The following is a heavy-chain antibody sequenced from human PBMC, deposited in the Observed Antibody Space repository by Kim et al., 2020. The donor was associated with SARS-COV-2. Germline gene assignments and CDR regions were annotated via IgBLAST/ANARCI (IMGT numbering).Heavy chain of an antibody. V-gene: IGHV3-21*01. CDR2: ITSIRSYI. CDR1: GFTFSDYS. D-gene: IGHD6-6*01. Sequence: GGSLRLSCAASGFTFSDYSMHWVRQAPGKGREWVSSITSIRSYIYYSDSVKGRFVISRDNAKNSLYLQINSLRVEDTGVYYCARGLSIPAPWYYGMDVWGQGTTVTVSS. CDR3: ARGLSIPAPWYYGMDV. J-gene: IGHJ6*02.